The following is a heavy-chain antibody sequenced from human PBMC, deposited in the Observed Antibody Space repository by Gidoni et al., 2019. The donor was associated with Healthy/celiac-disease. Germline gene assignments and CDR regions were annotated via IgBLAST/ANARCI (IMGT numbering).Heavy chain of an antibody. CDR2: INAGNGNT. Sequence: MGWINAGNGNTKYSQKFQGRVTITRDTSASTAYMELSSLRSEDTAVYYCARERLVKGEANYYYGMDVWGQGTTVTVSS. D-gene: IGHD3-9*01. CDR3: ARERLVKGEANYYYGMDV. V-gene: IGHV1-3*01. J-gene: IGHJ6*02.